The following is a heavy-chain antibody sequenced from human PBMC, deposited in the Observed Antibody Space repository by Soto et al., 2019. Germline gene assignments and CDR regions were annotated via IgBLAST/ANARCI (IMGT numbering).Heavy chain of an antibody. J-gene: IGHJ4*02. CDR3: VKDTLGGMTPVFMPGPD. D-gene: IGHD2-2*01. V-gene: IGHV3-30*18. Sequence: GGSLRLSCAASGLTFSTYGFHWVRQAPGKGLEWVAVISNDVRNIHYAESVKGRFTISRDNSKNTLYLQMNSLRPNDTAVYYCVKDTLGGMTPVFMPGPDWGQGTLVTVSS. CDR1: GLTFSTYG. CDR2: ISNDVRNI.